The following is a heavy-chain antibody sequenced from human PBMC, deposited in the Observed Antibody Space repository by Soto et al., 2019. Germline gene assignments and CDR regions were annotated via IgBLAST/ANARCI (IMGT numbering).Heavy chain of an antibody. J-gene: IGHJ5*02. V-gene: IGHV1-58*01. D-gene: IGHD2-21*01. Sequence: QLQLVQSGPEVKKPGTSVKVSCKGSGYSFTTSALRWVRQARGQRLERLGWIVVGSGVTKYAQKFQARVTFARDLSTSTAYIELSSLKSEDPAVYYCAADVWYLWGQGTLGTVSS. CDR1: GYSFTTSA. CDR3: AADVWYL. CDR2: IVVGSGVT.